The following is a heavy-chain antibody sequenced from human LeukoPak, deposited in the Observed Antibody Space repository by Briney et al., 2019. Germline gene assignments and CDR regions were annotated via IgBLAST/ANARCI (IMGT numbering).Heavy chain of an antibody. CDR2: FDPEDGET. CDR3: ATDLAYQGIVGPKASR. D-gene: IGHD1-26*01. J-gene: IGHJ4*02. CDR1: GYTLTELS. V-gene: IGHV1-24*01. Sequence: ASVKVSCKVSGYTLTELSMHWVRQAPGKGLEWMGGFDPEDGETIYAQKFQGRVTMTEDTSTDTAYMELSSLRSEDTAVYYCATDLAYQGIVGPKASRWGRGTLVTVSS.